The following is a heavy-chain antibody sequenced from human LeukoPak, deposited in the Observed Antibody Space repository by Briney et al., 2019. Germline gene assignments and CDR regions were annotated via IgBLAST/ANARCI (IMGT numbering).Heavy chain of an antibody. Sequence: GASVKVSCKTSGYTFSSHSMNWVRQAPGQGPEWMGWISPYNGNTNYAQKLQGRVTLTTDISTSTAYMEVRSLRSDDTAVYYCARGEYELVGDYWGQGTLVTVSS. CDR3: ARGEYELVGDY. D-gene: IGHD6-13*01. CDR1: GYTFSSHS. J-gene: IGHJ4*02. V-gene: IGHV1-18*01. CDR2: ISPYNGNT.